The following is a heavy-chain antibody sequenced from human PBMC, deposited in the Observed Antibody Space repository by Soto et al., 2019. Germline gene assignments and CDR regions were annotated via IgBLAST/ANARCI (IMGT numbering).Heavy chain of an antibody. J-gene: IGHJ4*02. Sequence: GGSLRLSCTASGFTFRSYAMHWVRQAPGKGLEWLAVISYDGSKKYYAESVKGRCTISRDNSKNTLVLQMNILRPEDTAVYYCATDNAILTGYYFSPDCWGQGTLVTVAS. V-gene: IGHV3-30-3*01. CDR3: ATDNAILTGYYFSPDC. CDR1: GFTFRSYA. D-gene: IGHD3-9*01. CDR2: ISYDGSKK.